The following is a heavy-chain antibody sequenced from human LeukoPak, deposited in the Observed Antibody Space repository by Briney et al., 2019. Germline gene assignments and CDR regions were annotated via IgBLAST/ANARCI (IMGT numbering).Heavy chain of an antibody. V-gene: IGHV1-2*02. J-gene: IGHJ4*02. CDR3: ARDRRITGHDY. Sequence: ASVKVSCKASGYTFTGYYMHWVRQAPGQGLEWMGWINPNSGGTNYAQEFQGRVTMTRDTSISTAYMELSRLRSDDTAVYYCARDRRITGHDYWGQGTLVTVSS. CDR2: INPNSGGT. D-gene: IGHD1-14*01. CDR1: GYTFTGYY.